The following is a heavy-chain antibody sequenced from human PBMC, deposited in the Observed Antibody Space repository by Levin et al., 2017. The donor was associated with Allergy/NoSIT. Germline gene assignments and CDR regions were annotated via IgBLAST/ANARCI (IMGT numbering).Heavy chain of an antibody. Sequence: GGSLRLSCAASGFTFDDYAMHWVRQAPGKGLEWVSGISWNRGSIGYADSVKGRFTISRDNAKNSLYLQMNSLRAEDTALYYCAKGDDAFDIWGQGTMVTVSS. CDR2: ISWNRGSI. CDR1: GFTFDDYA. CDR3: AKGDDAFDI. V-gene: IGHV3-9*01. J-gene: IGHJ3*02.